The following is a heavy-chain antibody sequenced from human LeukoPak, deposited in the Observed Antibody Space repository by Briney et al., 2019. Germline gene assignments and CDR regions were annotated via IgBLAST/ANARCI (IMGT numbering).Heavy chain of an antibody. Sequence: ASVKVSCKASGYTFTGDYMHWVRQAPGQGLEWMGWINPNSGGTIYAQKFQGRVTMTRDTSISTAYMELSRLRSDDTAVYYCARVRAQLVTSYYYMDVWGKGTTVTVSS. J-gene: IGHJ6*03. CDR2: INPNSGGT. CDR3: ARVRAQLVTSYYYMDV. CDR1: GYTFTGDY. D-gene: IGHD6-6*01. V-gene: IGHV1-2*02.